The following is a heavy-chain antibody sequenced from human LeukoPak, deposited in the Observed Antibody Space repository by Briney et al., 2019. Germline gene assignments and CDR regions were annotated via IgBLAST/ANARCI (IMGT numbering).Heavy chain of an antibody. J-gene: IGHJ5*02. CDR3: ARSSNWFDP. CDR2: IYHSGST. CDR1: GYSISSGYY. V-gene: IGHV4-38-2*02. Sequence: SETLSLTCTVSGYSISSGYYWGWIRQPPGKGLEWIGSIYHSGSTYYNPSLKSRVTISVDRSKNQFSLKLSSVTAADTAVYYCARSSNWFDPWGQGTLVTVSS.